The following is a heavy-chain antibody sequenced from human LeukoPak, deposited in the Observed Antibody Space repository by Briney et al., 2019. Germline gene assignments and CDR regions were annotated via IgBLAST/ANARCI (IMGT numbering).Heavy chain of an antibody. D-gene: IGHD6-13*01. J-gene: IGHJ4*02. V-gene: IGHV3-30*02. CDR3: AKDRVYYSSSWALDY. CDR1: GFTFSSYG. CDR2: IRYDGSNK. Sequence: GGSLRLSCAASGFTFSSYGMHWVRQAPVKGLEWVAFIRYDGSNKYYADSVKGRFTISRDNSKNTLYLQMNSLRAEDTAVYYCAKDRVYYSSSWALDYWGQGTLVTVSS.